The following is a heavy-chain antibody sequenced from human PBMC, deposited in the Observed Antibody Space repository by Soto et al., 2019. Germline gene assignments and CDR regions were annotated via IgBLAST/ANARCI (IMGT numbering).Heavy chain of an antibody. CDR2: LYNTGST. CDR3: ARDLWGYCGTDCYPLDV. J-gene: IGHJ6*02. V-gene: IGHV4-59*01. CDR1: GGSISRYY. D-gene: IGHD2-21*02. Sequence: PSETLSLTCTVSGGSISRYYWSWIRQPPGKGLEWIGYLYNTGSTICNPSLKSRVTISVDTSKNQFSLKLNSLTAADTAVYYCARDLWGYCGTDCYPLDVWGQGTTVT.